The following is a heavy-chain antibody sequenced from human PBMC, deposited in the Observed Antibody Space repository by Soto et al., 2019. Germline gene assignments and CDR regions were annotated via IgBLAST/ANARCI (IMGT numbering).Heavy chain of an antibody. J-gene: IGHJ6*02. V-gene: IGHV5-51*01. CDR3: ARAGLYCSSTSCYYYGMDV. D-gene: IGHD2-2*01. CDR2: IYPGDSDT. Sequence: GESLKISCKGSGCSFTSYWIGWVRQMPGKGLEWMGIIYPGDSDTRYSPSFQGQVTISADKSISTAYLQWSSLKASDTAMYYCARAGLYCSSTSCYYYGMDVWGQGTTVTVSS. CDR1: GCSFTSYW.